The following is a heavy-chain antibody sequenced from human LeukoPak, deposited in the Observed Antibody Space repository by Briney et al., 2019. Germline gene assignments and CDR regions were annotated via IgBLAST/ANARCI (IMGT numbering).Heavy chain of an antibody. Sequence: GGSLRLSCAVSAFTVSSNYMSWVRQAPGKGLEWVSVIYSGGTTYCADSVKGRFIISRDKSKNTLYLQMNSLRAEDTAVYYCARGARVGTTFGGQGTLVTVSS. CDR3: ARGARVGTTF. V-gene: IGHV3-66*01. CDR2: IYSGGTT. J-gene: IGHJ4*02. D-gene: IGHD1-26*01. CDR1: AFTVSSNY.